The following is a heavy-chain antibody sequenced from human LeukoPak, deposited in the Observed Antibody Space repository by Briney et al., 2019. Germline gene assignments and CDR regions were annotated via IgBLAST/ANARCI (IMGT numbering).Heavy chain of an antibody. J-gene: IGHJ4*02. CDR1: GYTFTSYG. D-gene: IGHD3-22*01. Sequence: ASVKVSCKASGYTFTSYGISWVRQAPGQGLEWMGWTSAYNGNTNYAQKLQGRVTMTTDTSTSTAYMELRSLRSDDTAVYYCARVNYDSSGYPLDYWGQGTLVTVSS. CDR3: ARVNYDSSGYPLDY. V-gene: IGHV1-18*01. CDR2: TSAYNGNT.